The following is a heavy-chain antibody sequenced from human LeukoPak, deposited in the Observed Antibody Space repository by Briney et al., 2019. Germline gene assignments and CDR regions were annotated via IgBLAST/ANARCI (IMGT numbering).Heavy chain of an antibody. CDR3: ARYYDGSTNHDAFDI. D-gene: IGHD3-22*01. V-gene: IGHV3-7*01. CDR2: IKQDGSEK. Sequence: GGSLRLSCEASGFIFRSFWMSWVRQTPGKGLEWVANIKQDGSEKYYVDSVKGRFTISRDNAENSLYLQMNSLRAEDTAVYHCARYYDGSTNHDAFDIWGQGTMVTVSS. CDR1: GFIFRSFW. J-gene: IGHJ3*02.